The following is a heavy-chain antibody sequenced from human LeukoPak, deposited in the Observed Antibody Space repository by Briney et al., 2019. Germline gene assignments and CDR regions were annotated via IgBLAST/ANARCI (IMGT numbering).Heavy chain of an antibody. J-gene: IGHJ4*02. Sequence: ASVKVSCKASGGTFSSYTISWVRQAPGQGLEWMGRIIPILGIANYAQKFQGRVTITADKSTSTAYMELSSLRSEDTAVYYCARSDLGYCSSTSCYTPHFDYWGQGTLVTVSS. V-gene: IGHV1-69*02. CDR1: GGTFSSYT. CDR3: ARSDLGYCSSTSCYTPHFDY. D-gene: IGHD2-2*02. CDR2: IIPILGIA.